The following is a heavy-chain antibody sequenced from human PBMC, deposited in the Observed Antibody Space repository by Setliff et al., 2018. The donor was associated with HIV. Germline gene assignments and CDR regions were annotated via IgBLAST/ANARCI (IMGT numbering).Heavy chain of an antibody. CDR2: ISAYNGNT. J-gene: IGHJ6*02. D-gene: IGHD4-4*01. CDR3: ARDRGYSNGLDYYYGMDV. V-gene: IGHV1-18*01. Sequence: ASVKVSCKASGYTFSSYGISWVRQAPGQGLEWMGWISAYNGNTNYAQKFQDWVTMTRDTSISTAYMELSRLRSDDTAVYYCARDRGYSNGLDYYYGMDVWGQGTTVTVSS. CDR1: GYTFSSYG.